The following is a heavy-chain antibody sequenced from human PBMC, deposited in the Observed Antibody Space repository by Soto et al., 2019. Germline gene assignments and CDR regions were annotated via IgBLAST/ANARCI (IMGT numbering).Heavy chain of an antibody. CDR3: AADDMTTFI. D-gene: IGHD1-1*01. V-gene: IGHV1-18*01. J-gene: IGHJ4*02. Sequence: ASVKVSFKASGYTFTRYGISWVRQARGQGLEWIGWISACNGNTNSAQKFQERVTFTRDISTSTVYMELSSLKFEDTAVYYCAADDMTTFIWGQGTLVTVSS. CDR2: ISACNGNT. CDR1: GYTFTRYG.